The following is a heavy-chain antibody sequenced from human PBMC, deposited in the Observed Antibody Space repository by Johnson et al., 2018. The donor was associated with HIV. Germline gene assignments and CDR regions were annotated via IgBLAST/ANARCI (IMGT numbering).Heavy chain of an antibody. J-gene: IGHJ3*02. CDR1: GFTFSTYW. Sequence: VQLVESGGGLVQPGGSLRLSCAASGFTFSTYWMSWVRQAPGKGLEWVANIKQDGSEKYYVDSVKGRFTISRDNAKNSLYLQMNSLRAEDTAVYYWARPDSSSARAHAAFDIWGQGTMVTVSS. CDR3: ARPDSSSARAHAAFDI. CDR2: IKQDGSEK. V-gene: IGHV3-7*01. D-gene: IGHD6-6*01.